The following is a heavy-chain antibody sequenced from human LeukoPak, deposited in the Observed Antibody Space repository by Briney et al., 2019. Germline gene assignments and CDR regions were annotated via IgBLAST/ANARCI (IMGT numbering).Heavy chain of an antibody. Sequence: GGSLRLSCAASGFTFSDYYMSWIRQAPGKGLEWVSYISSSGSTIYYADSVKGRFTISRDNAKNSLYLQMNSLRAEETAVYYCARDCYDYVWGSYRYTGFDYWGQGTLVTVSS. CDR2: ISSSGSTI. CDR3: ARDCYDYVWGSYRYTGFDY. V-gene: IGHV3-11*01. CDR1: GFTFSDYY. J-gene: IGHJ4*02. D-gene: IGHD3-16*02.